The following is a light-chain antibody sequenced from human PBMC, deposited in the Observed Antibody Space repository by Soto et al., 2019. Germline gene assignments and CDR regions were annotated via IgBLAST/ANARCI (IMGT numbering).Light chain of an antibody. CDR2: DVS. V-gene: IGLV2-14*01. Sequence: QSALTQPASVSGSPGQSITISCTGTSSDVGGYNYVSWYQQHPGKAPKLMIYDVSNRPSGGSNRFSGSKSGNTASLTISGLQAEDEADYYCSSYTRSSTLVVFGGGTKVTVL. CDR1: SSDVGGYNY. J-gene: IGLJ2*01. CDR3: SSYTRSSTLVV.